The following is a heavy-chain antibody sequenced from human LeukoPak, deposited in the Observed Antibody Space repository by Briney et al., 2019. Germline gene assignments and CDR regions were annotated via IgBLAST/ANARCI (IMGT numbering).Heavy chain of an antibody. CDR3: ARAYFSSWYMNWFDP. CDR2: IYYSGST. CDR1: GGSISSYY. Sequence: SETLSLTCTVSGGSISSYYWSWIRQPPGKGLEWIGYIYYSGSTNYNPSLKSRVTISVDTPKNQFSLKLSSVTAADTAVYYCARAYFSSWYMNWFDPWGQGTLVTVSS. J-gene: IGHJ5*02. D-gene: IGHD6-13*01. V-gene: IGHV4-59*01.